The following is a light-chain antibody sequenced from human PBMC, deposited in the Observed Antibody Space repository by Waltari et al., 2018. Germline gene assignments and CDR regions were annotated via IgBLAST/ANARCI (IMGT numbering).Light chain of an antibody. CDR3: NSRDSSGNHPSWV. Sequence: SSELTQDPAVSVALGQTVRITCQGDSLRSSYASWYQQKPGQAPVLVIYGKNNRPSGIPDRFSGSSSGNTASLTITGAQAEDEADYYCNSRDSSGNHPSWVFGGGTKLTVL. V-gene: IGLV3-19*01. CDR2: GKN. CDR1: SLRSSY. J-gene: IGLJ3*02.